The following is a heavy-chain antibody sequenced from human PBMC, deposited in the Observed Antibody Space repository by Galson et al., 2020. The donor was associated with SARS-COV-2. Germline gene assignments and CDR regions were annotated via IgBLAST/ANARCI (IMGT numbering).Heavy chain of an antibody. CDR2: ISWNSGSI. CDR3: AKDMPYYGSGSYYGWFDP. CDR1: GFTFDDYA. V-gene: IGHV3-9*01. J-gene: IGHJ5*02. D-gene: IGHD3-10*01. Sequence: GGSLRLSCAASGFTFDDYAMHWVRQAPGKGLEWVSGISWNSGSIGYADSVKGRFTISRDNAKNSLYLQMNSLRAEDTALYYCAKDMPYYGSGSYYGWFDPWGQGTLVTVSS.